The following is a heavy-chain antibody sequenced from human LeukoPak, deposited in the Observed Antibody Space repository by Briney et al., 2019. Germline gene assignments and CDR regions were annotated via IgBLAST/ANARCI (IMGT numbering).Heavy chain of an antibody. J-gene: IGHJ4*02. CDR3: AIWDTAMVTTDY. CDR2: IIPILGIA. CDR1: GGTFSSYA. V-gene: IGHV1-69*04. D-gene: IGHD5-18*01. Sequence: ASVKVSCKASGGTFSSYAISWVRQAPGRGLEWMGRIIPILGIANYAQKFQGRVTITADKSASTAYMELSSLRSEDTAVYYCAIWDTAMVTTDYWGQGTLVTVSS.